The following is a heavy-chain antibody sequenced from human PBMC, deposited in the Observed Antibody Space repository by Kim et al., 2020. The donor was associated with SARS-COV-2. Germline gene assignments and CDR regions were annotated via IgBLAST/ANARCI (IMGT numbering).Heavy chain of an antibody. D-gene: IGHD2-8*01. CDR3: VRRALYDNRPQFYYYMDV. CDR2: IWYDGSER. CDR1: GFTFSSQG. V-gene: IGHV3-33*01. J-gene: IGHJ6*03. Sequence: GGSLRLSCVAAGFTFSSQGMHWVRQAPGKGLEWVAVIWYDGSERYYADSVKGRFTISRDNSKNTLYLEMNNLRVEDTAVYYCVRRALYDNRPQFYYYMDVWGKGTTVTVSS.